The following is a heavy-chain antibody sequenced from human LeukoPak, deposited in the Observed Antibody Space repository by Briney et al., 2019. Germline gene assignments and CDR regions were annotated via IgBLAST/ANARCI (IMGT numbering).Heavy chain of an antibody. J-gene: IGHJ4*02. CDR2: IRYDGSNK. CDR1: GFTFSSYG. CDR3: VRDPEMATITYCDY. V-gene: IGHV3-30*02. D-gene: IGHD5-24*01. Sequence: GGSLRLSCAASGFTFSSYGIHWVRQAPGKGLEWVAFIRYDGSNKYHADSVKGRFTISRDNSKNTLYLQMNSLRAEDTAVYYCVRDPEMATITYCDYGGQGTLVTVSS.